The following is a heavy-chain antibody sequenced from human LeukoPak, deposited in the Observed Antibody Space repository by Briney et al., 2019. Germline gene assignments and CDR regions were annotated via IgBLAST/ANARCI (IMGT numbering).Heavy chain of an antibody. D-gene: IGHD2-2*01. CDR1: GYTFTGYY. CDR3: ARVGCSSTSCRAKRRVQNPHGDP. J-gene: IGHJ5*02. V-gene: IGHV1-2*02. Sequence: GASVKVSCKASGYTFTGYYMHWVRQAPGQGLEWMGWINPNSGGTNYAQKFQGRVTMTRDTSISTAYMELSRLRSDDTAVYYCARVGCSSTSCRAKRRVQNPHGDPWGQGTLVTVSS. CDR2: INPNSGGT.